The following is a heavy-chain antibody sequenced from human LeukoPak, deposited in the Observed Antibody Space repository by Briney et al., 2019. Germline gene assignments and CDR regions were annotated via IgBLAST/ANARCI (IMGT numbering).Heavy chain of an antibody. J-gene: IGHJ4*02. CDR2: IWYDGSNK. V-gene: IGHV3-33*01. Sequence: PGGSLRLSCAASGFTFSSHGMERVRQAPGKGLEWVAIIWYDGSNKYYADSVKGRFTVSRDNSKNTVYLQMNSLRDEDTAVYYCARHYRSGWLDYWGQGTLVTVSS. CDR3: ARHYRSGWLDY. D-gene: IGHD6-19*01. CDR1: GFTFSSHG.